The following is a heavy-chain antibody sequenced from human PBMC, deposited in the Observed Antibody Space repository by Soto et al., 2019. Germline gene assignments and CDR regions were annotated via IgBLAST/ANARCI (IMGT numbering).Heavy chain of an antibody. Sequence: QITLKESGPTLVKPTQTLTLTCTFSGFSLTADGVGVGWIRQPPGKALEWLALIYWDDDQRYSPSLKTRLTITQDSSKNPVVLTMTNMDPVDTATYYCAHAYGRTSCPNDAFDVWGQGTVVTVSS. J-gene: IGHJ3*01. CDR3: AHAYGRTSCPNDAFDV. CDR2: IYWDDDQ. V-gene: IGHV2-5*02. D-gene: IGHD2-2*01. CDR1: GFSLTADGVG.